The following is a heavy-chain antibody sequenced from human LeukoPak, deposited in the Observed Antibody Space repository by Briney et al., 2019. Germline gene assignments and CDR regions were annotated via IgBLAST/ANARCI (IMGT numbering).Heavy chain of an antibody. D-gene: IGHD5/OR15-5a*01. V-gene: IGHV4-61*01. CDR2: IYHDGST. CDR3: ATFFDFWFGP. CDR1: GVSVSSGSYF. J-gene: IGHJ5*02. Sequence: SETLSLTCTVSGVSVSSGSYFWSWIRQPPGEGPQWIGYIYHDGSTNYSPSLRSRVSVSIDTSKNQFSLKLSSVTTADTAVYFCATFFDFWFGPWGQGTQVTVSS.